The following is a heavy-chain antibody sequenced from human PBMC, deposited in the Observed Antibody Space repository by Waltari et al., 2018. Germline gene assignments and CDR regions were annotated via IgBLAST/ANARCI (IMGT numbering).Heavy chain of an antibody. D-gene: IGHD5-18*01. Sequence: QVQLQESGPGLVKPSETLSLTCTVSGGSISSYYWSWIRQPPGKGLEWIGYIYYSGSTNYHPALKSRVTISVDTSKNQFSLKLSSVTAADTAVYYCARTTLYSYGYGIYDYWGQGTLVTVSS. J-gene: IGHJ4*02. CDR1: GGSISSYY. V-gene: IGHV4-59*01. CDR2: IYYSGST. CDR3: ARTTLYSYGYGIYDY.